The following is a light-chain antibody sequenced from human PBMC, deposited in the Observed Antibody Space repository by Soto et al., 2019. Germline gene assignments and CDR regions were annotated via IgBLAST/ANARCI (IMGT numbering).Light chain of an antibody. CDR1: QSIRKS. Sequence: DIQMTQSPSSLSASVGDRVTISCRASQSIRKSVSWYQQKPGTAPKLLIRAAYTLQSEVPSMYSGSGSGTDFNRTISSLHIEDFATYFCQQTDSTPQTFGQGT. CDR2: AAY. CDR3: QQTDSTPQT. J-gene: IGKJ1*01. V-gene: IGKV1-39*01.